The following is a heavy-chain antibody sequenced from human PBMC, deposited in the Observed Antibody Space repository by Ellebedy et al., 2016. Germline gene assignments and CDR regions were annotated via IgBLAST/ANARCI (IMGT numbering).Heavy chain of an antibody. Sequence: SVKVSCXASGGTFSSYAISWVRQAPGQGLEWMGGIIPIFGTANYAQKFQGRVTITADESTSTAYMELSSLRSEDTAMYYCARADSSGLGYFDSWGQGTLVTVSS. CDR1: GGTFSSYA. V-gene: IGHV1-69*13. CDR3: ARADSSGLGYFDS. D-gene: IGHD6-19*01. J-gene: IGHJ4*02. CDR2: IIPIFGTA.